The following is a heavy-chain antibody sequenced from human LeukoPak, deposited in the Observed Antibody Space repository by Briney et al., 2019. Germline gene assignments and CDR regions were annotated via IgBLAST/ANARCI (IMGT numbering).Heavy chain of an antibody. V-gene: IGHV3-21*01. J-gene: IGHJ4*02. D-gene: IGHD3-10*01. CDR2: ISSSSSYI. Sequence: GGSLRLSCAASGFTFSSYSMNWVRRAPGKGLEWVSSISSSSSYIYYADSVKGRFTISRDNAKNSLYLQMNSLRAEDTAVYYCARDGYGNYYGSGSYSYWGQGTLVTVSS. CDR3: ARDGYGNYYGSGSYSY. CDR1: GFTFSSYS.